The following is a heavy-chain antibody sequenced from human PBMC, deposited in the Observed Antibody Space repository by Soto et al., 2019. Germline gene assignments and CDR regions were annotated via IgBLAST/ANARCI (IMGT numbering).Heavy chain of an antibody. CDR1: GFKFRNYA. CDR2: IWFDGSKK. Sequence: GGSLRLSCAASGFKFRNYAIHWVRQAPGKGLEWLAVIWFDGSKKYYADSVKGRFTISRDNSKNTVYLDMNSLTADDSGVFYCARAHTMMILDRFDPWGHGTLVTVSS. J-gene: IGHJ5*02. D-gene: IGHD3-22*01. CDR3: ARAHTMMILDRFDP. V-gene: IGHV3-33*01.